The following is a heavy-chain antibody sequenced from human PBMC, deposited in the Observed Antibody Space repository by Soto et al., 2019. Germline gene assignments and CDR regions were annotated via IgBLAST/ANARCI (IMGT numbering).Heavy chain of an antibody. J-gene: IGHJ5*02. CDR2: ISGGTSTI. CDR1: GFTFSDYY. CDR3: VRHGSVDTTNWFDP. Sequence: GSLRLSCAASGFTFSDYYMSWIRQAPGKGLEWISYISGGTSTIYYADSVKGRFTISWDNAKNSLYLQMNSLRAEDTAVYYCVRHGSVDTTNWFDPWGQGILVTVSS. V-gene: IGHV3-11*01. D-gene: IGHD5-18*01.